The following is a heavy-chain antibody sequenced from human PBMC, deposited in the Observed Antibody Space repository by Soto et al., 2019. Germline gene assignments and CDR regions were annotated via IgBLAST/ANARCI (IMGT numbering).Heavy chain of an antibody. J-gene: IGHJ6*02. D-gene: IGHD4-4*01. CDR2: IIPIFGTA. V-gene: IGHV1-69*13. Sequence: ASVKVSCKASGGTFSSYAISWVRQAPGQGLEWMGGIIPIFGTANYAQKFQGRVTITADESTSTAYMELSSLRSADTAVYYCATTNGGTVTKGFWYYYGMDVWGQGTTVTVSS. CDR3: ATTNGGTVTKGFWYYYGMDV. CDR1: GGTFSSYA.